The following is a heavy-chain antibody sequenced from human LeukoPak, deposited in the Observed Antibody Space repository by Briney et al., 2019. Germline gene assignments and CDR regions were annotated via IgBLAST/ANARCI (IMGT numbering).Heavy chain of an antibody. CDR3: AKETPDSSGYSFDS. Sequence: AGSLRLSCAASGFTSDDYAMHWVRQAPGKGLEWVSLVSGDGGSTYYADSVKGRFTISRDNSKNSLHLQMTSLRTEDTALYYCAKETPDSSGYSFDSWGQGTLVTVSS. V-gene: IGHV3-43*02. CDR2: VSGDGGST. D-gene: IGHD3-22*01. J-gene: IGHJ4*02. CDR1: GFTSDDYA.